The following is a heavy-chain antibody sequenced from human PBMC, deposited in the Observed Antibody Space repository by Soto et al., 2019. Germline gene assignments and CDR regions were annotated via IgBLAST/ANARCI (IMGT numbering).Heavy chain of an antibody. D-gene: IGHD3-10*01. CDR1: GYTFTSAG. CDR3: ARDLDGSGSHYTDY. CDR2: ISNYNGNT. V-gene: IGHV1-18*01. J-gene: IGHJ4*02. Sequence: QVQLVQSGAEVKSPGNSVRVSCRTSGYTFTSAGISWVRQAPGRGLEWMGWISNYNGNTKYAQNVQGRVTMTTDTPTSTAYMELRSLTSDDTAVYYCARDLDGSGSHYTDYWGQGTLVTVAA.